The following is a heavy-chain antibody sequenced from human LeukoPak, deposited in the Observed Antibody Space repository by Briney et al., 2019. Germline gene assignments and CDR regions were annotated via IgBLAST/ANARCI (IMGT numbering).Heavy chain of an antibody. CDR2: ISTSSRYI. V-gene: IGHV3-21*01. J-gene: IGHJ5*02. CDR3: ARADCSSSTCYLRRSWFDP. CDR1: GFTLSYFD. Sequence: TPGGSLRLSCAASGFTLSYFDMDWVRQAPGEWLEWVSSISTSSRYIYYKDSVRGRFTISRDGAKNSLHLEMNSLRAEDTAVYYCARADCSSSTCYLRRSWFDPWGQGTLVTVSS. D-gene: IGHD2-2*01.